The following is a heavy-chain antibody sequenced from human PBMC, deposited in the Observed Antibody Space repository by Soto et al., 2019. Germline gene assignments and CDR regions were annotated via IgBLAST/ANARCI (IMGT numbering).Heavy chain of an antibody. V-gene: IGHV4-59*08. CDR1: GGSISSYY. Sequence: QVQLQESGPGLVKPSETLSLTCTVSGGSISSYYWSWIRQPPGKGLEWIGYIYYSGSTNYNPSLKGRVTISVDTSKNQFSLKLSLTLSSVTAADTAVYYCARRWGDYFDYWGQGTLVTVSS. D-gene: IGHD3-16*01. CDR2: IYYSGST. CDR3: ARRWGDYFDY. J-gene: IGHJ4*02.